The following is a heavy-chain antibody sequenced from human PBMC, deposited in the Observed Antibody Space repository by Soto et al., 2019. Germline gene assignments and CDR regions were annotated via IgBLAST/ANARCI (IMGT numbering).Heavy chain of an antibody. CDR3: ARVVPGAEAWFGP. V-gene: IGHV1-18*01. CDR1: CYTFSNYG. Sequence: VVPVKVSCKTSCYTFSNYGMTSVQQVPGQPLEWLGWISLYSDGTNYAQKFQGRVSMTTDTSTTSAYMELRSLRSDDTAVYYCARVVPGAEAWFGPWGQGTLVTVSS. CDR2: ISLYSDGT. J-gene: IGHJ5*02. D-gene: IGHD2-2*01.